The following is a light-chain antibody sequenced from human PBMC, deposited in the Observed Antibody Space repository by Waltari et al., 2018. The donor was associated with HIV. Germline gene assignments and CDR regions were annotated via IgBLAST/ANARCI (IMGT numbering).Light chain of an antibody. Sequence: SYELTQPPSVSVSPGQTASITCSGDKLGDKYACWYQQKSGQSPLLVIYQGTKRPSGIPERFSGSNSGNTATLTISGTQAMDEADYYCQAWDSSTAVLFGGGTKLTVL. CDR3: QAWDSSTAVL. CDR2: QGT. J-gene: IGLJ2*01. V-gene: IGLV3-1*01. CDR1: KLGDKY.